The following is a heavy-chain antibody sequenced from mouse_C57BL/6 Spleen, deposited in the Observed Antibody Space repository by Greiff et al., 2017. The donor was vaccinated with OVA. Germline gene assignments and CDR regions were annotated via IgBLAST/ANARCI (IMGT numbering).Heavy chain of an antibody. CDR1: GYTFTSYW. Sequence: QVHVKQPGAELVRPGSSVKLSCKASGYTFTSYWMDWVKPRPGQGLEWIGNIYPSDSETHYNQKFKDKATLTVDKSSSTAYMQLSSLTSEDSAVYYCAIKITTVVARYFDVWGTGTTVTVSS. CDR3: AIKITTVVARYFDV. CDR2: IYPSDSET. V-gene: IGHV1-61*01. J-gene: IGHJ1*03. D-gene: IGHD1-1*01.